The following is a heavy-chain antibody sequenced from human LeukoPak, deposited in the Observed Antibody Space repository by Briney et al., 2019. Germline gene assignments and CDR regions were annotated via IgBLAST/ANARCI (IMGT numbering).Heavy chain of an antibody. CDR2: ISSSGSNI. D-gene: IGHD5-12*01. J-gene: IGHJ6*03. CDR3: AKSVATKNYYYYYMDV. V-gene: IGHV3-48*03. Sequence: PGGSLRLSCAVSGFTFSSYEMNWVRQAPGKGLEWVSYISSSGSNIYYADSVKGRITISRDNSKNTLYLQMNSLRAEDTAVYYCAKSVATKNYYYYYMDVWGKGTTVTISS. CDR1: GFTFSSYE.